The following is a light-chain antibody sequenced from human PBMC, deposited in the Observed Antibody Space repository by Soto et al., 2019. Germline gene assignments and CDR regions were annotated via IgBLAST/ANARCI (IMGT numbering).Light chain of an antibody. CDR3: QQYETFPGT. Sequence: IHLTPAPSSLSASVRDRVTITCGASQSLNSLLAWYQQKPGRAPKLLIYDASTLPRGVPSRFSGSGSGTKFSLTIASLQPDDFATYYCQQYETFPGTFGQGTKVDIK. CDR1: QSLNSL. V-gene: IGKV1-5*01. CDR2: DAS. J-gene: IGKJ1*01.